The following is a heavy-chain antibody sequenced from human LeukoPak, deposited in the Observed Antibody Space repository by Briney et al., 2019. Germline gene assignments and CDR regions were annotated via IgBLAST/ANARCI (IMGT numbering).Heavy chain of an antibody. CDR1: GVSISSHY. CDR2: IYYSGST. CDR3: ARYSSWYYFDY. D-gene: IGHD6-13*01. V-gene: IGHV4-59*11. Sequence: SETPSLTCTVSGVSISSHYWSWIRQPPGKGLEWIGYIYYSGSTDYSPSLKSRVTVSVDTSKNQFSLNLSSVTAADTAVYYCARYSSWYYFDYWGQGALATVSS. J-gene: IGHJ4*02.